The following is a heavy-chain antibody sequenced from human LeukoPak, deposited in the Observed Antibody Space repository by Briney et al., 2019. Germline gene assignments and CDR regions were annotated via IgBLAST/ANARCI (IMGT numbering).Heavy chain of an antibody. CDR3: AREETYYYGSGSYKPQSLFDY. Sequence: KAGGSLRLSCAASGFTFSDYYMSWIRQAPGKGLEWVSYISSTGTYTNYADSVKGRFTISRDNAKNSLYLQMNSLRAEDTAVYYRAREETYYYGSGSYKPQSLFDYWGQGTLVTVSS. CDR1: GFTFSDYY. V-gene: IGHV3-11*05. J-gene: IGHJ4*02. D-gene: IGHD3-10*01. CDR2: ISSTGTYT.